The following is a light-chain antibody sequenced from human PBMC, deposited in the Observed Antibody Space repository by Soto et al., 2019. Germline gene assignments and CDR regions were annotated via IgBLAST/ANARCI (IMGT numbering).Light chain of an antibody. J-gene: IGKJ1*01. V-gene: IGKV1-5*01. CDR3: QQYHSYWT. CDR1: QGISSC. CDR2: GAS. Sequence: IQLTQSPPSVSASIGESXAMXSRASQGISSCLAWYQQKPGKAPKLLIYGASSLESGVPQRFSGSGSGTEFTLTISSLQTDDFSTYYCQQYHSYWTFGQGTKVDIK.